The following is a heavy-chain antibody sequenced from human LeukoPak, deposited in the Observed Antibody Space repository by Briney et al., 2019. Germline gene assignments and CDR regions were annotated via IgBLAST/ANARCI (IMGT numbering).Heavy chain of an antibody. Sequence: SVKVSCKASGGTFSSYAISWVRQAPGQGLEWMGRIIPIFGIANYAQKFQGRVTITADKSTSTAYMELSSLRSEDTAVYYCASYRAGGYCSGTSCHGGRADYYYYGMDVWGQGTTVTVSS. CDR1: GGTFSSYA. J-gene: IGHJ6*02. CDR3: ASYRAGGYCSGTSCHGGRADYYYYGMDV. D-gene: IGHD2-2*01. V-gene: IGHV1-69*04. CDR2: IIPIFGIA.